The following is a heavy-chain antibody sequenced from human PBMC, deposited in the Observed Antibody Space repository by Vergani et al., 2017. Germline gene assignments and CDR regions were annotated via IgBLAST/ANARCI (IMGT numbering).Heavy chain of an antibody. CDR1: GGSFSGYY. CDR2: INHSGST. Sequence: QVQLQQWGAGLLKPSETLSLTCAVYGGSFSGYYWSWIRQPPGKGLEWIGEINHSGSTNYNPSLKSRVTISVDTSKNQFSLKLSSVTAADTAVYYCARDLEGYYMDVWGQGTMVTVSS. J-gene: IGHJ3*01. D-gene: IGHD2/OR15-2a*01. CDR3: ARDLEGYYMDV. V-gene: IGHV4-34*01.